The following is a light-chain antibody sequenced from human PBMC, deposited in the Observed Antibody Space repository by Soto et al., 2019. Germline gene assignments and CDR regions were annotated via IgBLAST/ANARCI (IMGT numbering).Light chain of an antibody. Sequence: EIILTQSTCTPSFFVRERAPLSFRASQSVSSSYLAWYQQKPGQAPRLLIYGASSRATGIPDRFSGSGSGTDFTLTISRLEPEDFAVYYCQQYGSSSTFGQGTRLEIK. J-gene: IGKJ5*01. V-gene: IGKV3-20*01. CDR1: QSVSSSY. CDR2: GAS. CDR3: QQYGSSST.